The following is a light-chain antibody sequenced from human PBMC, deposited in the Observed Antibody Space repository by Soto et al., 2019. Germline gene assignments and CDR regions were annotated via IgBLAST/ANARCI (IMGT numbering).Light chain of an antibody. CDR1: SSDAGGYNY. CDR3: SSYTTSNTRQIV. Sequence: QSVLTQPASVSGSPGQSITISCTGTSSDAGGYNYVSWYQHHPGKAPKLLIYDVSNRPSGVSNRFSGSKSDNTASLTISGLQPEDEAEYYCSSYTTSNTRQIVFGAGTKVTVL. J-gene: IGLJ1*01. CDR2: DVS. V-gene: IGLV2-14*03.